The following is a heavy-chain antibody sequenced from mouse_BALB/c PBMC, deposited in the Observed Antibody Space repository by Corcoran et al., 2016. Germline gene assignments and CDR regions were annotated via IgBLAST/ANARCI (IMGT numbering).Heavy chain of an antibody. CDR3: ARTDDYDRVVYAMDY. J-gene: IGHJ4*01. CDR2: INPKNGGT. V-gene: IGHV1-18*01. CDR1: GYTFTEST. D-gene: IGHD2-4*01. Sequence: EVQLQQSGPELVKPGASVKISCKTSGYTFTESTTHWVKQSHGKSLGWIGGINPKNGGTSNNQKFKGKATLTVDKSSSTAYMELRSLTSEDSAVYYCARTDDYDRVVYAMDYWGQGTAVTVSS.